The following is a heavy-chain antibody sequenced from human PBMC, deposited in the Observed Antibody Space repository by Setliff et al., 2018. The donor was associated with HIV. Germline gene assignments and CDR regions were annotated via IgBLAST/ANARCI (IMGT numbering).Heavy chain of an antibody. CDR1: GYTFTNYY. CDR3: VRYRGGYSSSLDS. CDR2: INPSGGST. Sequence: GASVKVSCKASGYTFTNYYMHWVRQAPGQGLEWMGIINPSGGSTIYAQGFQDRITMTRDTSTSTVYMELSSLTSEDTALYYCVRYRGGYSSSLDSWGQGTLVTVSS. V-gene: IGHV1-46*01. J-gene: IGHJ4*02. D-gene: IGHD6-13*01.